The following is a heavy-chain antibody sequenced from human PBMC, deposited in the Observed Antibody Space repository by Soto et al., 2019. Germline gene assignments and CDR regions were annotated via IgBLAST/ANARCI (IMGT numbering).Heavy chain of an antibody. J-gene: IGHJ4*02. Sequence: VQLVESGGGVVQPGRSLRLSCAASGFTFSDYAMHWVRQAPGKGLEWVAVVSHDGRNTHYADSVKGRFTISRNSSKKTVSLEMTSLRAEDTAVYYCAKGGWQWLVTSDFNYWGQGALVTVSS. V-gene: IGHV3-30*18. CDR3: AKGGWQWLVTSDFNY. CDR1: GFTFSDYA. D-gene: IGHD6-19*01. CDR2: VSHDGRNT.